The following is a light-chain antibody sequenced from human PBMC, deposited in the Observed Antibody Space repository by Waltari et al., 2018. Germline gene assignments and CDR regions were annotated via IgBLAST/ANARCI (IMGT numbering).Light chain of an antibody. CDR3: QVWDFSGDHLIVL. V-gene: IGLV3-21*02. CDR1: NIGTKT. CDR2: DNS. J-gene: IGLJ2*01. Sequence: SYVLTQPPSVSVAPGQTATIPCGHKNIGTKTVPWYQQKPGQAPVLVVFDNSDRPSGIPERFSGSNSGSTATLTISRVEAGDEADDYCQVWDFSGDHLIVLFGGGTKVTVL.